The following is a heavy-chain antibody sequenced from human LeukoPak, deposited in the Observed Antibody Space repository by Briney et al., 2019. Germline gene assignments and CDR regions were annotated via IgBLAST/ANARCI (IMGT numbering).Heavy chain of an antibody. CDR2: IIPIFGTA. Sequence: SVKVSCKASGGTFSSYAISWVRQAPGQGLEWMGGIIPIFGTANYAQRFQGRVTVTADESTSTAYMELSSLRSEDTAVYYCARGEESQDWFDPWGQGTLVTVSS. V-gene: IGHV1-69*13. CDR3: ARGEESQDWFDP. J-gene: IGHJ5*02. CDR1: GGTFSSYA.